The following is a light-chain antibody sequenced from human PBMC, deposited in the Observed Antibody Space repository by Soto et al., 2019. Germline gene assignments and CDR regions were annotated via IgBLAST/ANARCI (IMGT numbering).Light chain of an antibody. J-gene: IGKJ5*01. CDR1: QSISSSF. CDR2: GAS. V-gene: IGKV3-20*01. CDR3: QQYYRSSIT. Sequence: ELVLTQSPGTLSLSPGERATLSCRASQSISSSFLAWYQQKPGQAPRLLIYGASSRATGIPDRFSGTGSGTEFTPTISSLQPDDFATYYCQQYYRSSITFAQRARLEIK.